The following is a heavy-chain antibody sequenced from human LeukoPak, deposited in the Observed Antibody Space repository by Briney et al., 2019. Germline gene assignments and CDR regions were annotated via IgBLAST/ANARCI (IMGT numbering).Heavy chain of an antibody. V-gene: IGHV4-31*03. D-gene: IGHD4/OR15-4a*01. J-gene: IGHJ5*02. CDR3: ASLTTGNWFDP. CDR2: IYYSGSA. CDR1: GGSISSGGYY. Sequence: SQTLSLTCTVSGGSISSGGYYWSWIRQHPGKGLEWIGYIYYSGSAYYNPSLKSRVSISVDTSKNQFSLKLNSVTAADTAVFYCASLTTGNWFDPWGQGTLVTVSS.